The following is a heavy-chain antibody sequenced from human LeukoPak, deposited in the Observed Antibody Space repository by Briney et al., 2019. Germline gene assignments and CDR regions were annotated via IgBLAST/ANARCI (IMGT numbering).Heavy chain of an antibody. CDR1: GFTFSSYE. J-gene: IGHJ4*02. CDR3: AREGTAMVSFDY. Sequence: GGSLRLSCAASGFTFSSYEMNWVRQAPGKGLEWVSYISSGGNTIYYADSVKGRFTISRDNAKNSLYLQMNSLRAEDTAVYYCAREGTAMVSFDYWGQGTLVTVFS. CDR2: ISSGGNTI. V-gene: IGHV3-48*03. D-gene: IGHD5-18*01.